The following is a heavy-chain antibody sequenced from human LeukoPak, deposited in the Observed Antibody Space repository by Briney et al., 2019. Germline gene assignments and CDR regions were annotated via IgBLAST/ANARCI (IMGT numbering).Heavy chain of an antibody. CDR3: ARDGGGNSYAFDI. Sequence: PSETLSLTCTVSGGSISSYYWSWIRQPPGKGLEWIGYIYYSGSTNYNPSLKSRVTISVDTSKNQFSLKLSSVTAADTAVYYCARDGGGNSYAFDIWGQGTMVTVSS. D-gene: IGHD4-23*01. CDR1: GGSISSYY. CDR2: IYYSGST. V-gene: IGHV4-59*01. J-gene: IGHJ3*02.